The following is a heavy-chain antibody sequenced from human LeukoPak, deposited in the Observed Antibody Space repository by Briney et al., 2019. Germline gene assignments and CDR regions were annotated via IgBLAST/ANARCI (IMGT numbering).Heavy chain of an antibody. D-gene: IGHD2-2*01. Sequence: ASVKVSCKASGYTFTSYYMHWVRRAPGQGLEWMGIINPSGGSTSYAQKFQGRVTMTRDMSTSTVYMELSSLRSEDTAVYYCARGEIVVVPAAMPVYYYYYMDVWGKGTTVTVSS. J-gene: IGHJ6*03. CDR3: ARGEIVVVPAAMPVYYYYYMDV. CDR1: GYTFTSYY. V-gene: IGHV1-46*01. CDR2: INPSGGST.